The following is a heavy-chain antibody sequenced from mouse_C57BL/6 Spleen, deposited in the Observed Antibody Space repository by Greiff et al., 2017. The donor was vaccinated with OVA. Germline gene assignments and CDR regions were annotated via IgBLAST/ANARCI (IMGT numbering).Heavy chain of an antibody. D-gene: IGHD1-1*01. CDR2: IYPGSGST. Sequence: QVQLQQPGAELVKPGASVKMSCKASGYTFTSYWITWVKQRPGQGLEWIGDIYPGSGSTNYNEKFKSKATLTVDTSSSTAYMQLSSLTSEDSAVYYCARRGPTVVATQPYYYAMDYWGQGTSVTVSS. CDR1: GYTFTSYW. J-gene: IGHJ4*01. V-gene: IGHV1-55*01. CDR3: ARRGPTVVATQPYYYAMDY.